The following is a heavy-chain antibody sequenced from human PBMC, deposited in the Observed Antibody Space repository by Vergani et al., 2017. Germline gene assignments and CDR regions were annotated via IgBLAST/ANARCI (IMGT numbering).Heavy chain of an antibody. J-gene: IGHJ6*02. CDR2: ISGSGGST. V-gene: IGHV3-23*01. CDR3: AKVAPGFGVVIIIPIRYGMDV. D-gene: IGHD3-3*01. CDR1: GFTFSSYA. Sequence: EVQLLESGGGLVQPGGSLRLSCAASGFTFSSYAMSWVRQAPGKGLEWVSAISGSGGSTYYADSVKGRFTISRDNSKNTLYLQMNSLRAEDTAVYYCAKVAPGFGVVIIIPIRYGMDVWGQGTTVTVSS.